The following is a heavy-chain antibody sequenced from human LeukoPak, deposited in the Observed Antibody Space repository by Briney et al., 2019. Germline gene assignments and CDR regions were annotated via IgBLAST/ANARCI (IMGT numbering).Heavy chain of an antibody. CDR3: AKQLGYRSDGSCYFPY. CDR2: IGNSGGST. D-gene: IGHD2-15*01. V-gene: IGHV3-23*01. J-gene: IGHJ4*02. CDR1: GFTFSNYA. Sequence: GGSLRLSCAASGFTFSNYAMSWVRQAPGKGLEWVSTIGNSGGSTYSADSMKGRFTISRDNSKSTLCLQMNSLRAEDTAVYYCAKQLGYRSDGSCYFPYWGQGTLVTVSS.